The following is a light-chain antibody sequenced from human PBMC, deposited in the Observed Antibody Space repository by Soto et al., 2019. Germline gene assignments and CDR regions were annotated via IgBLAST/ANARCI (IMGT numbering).Light chain of an antibody. CDR3: QHYNTLRST. Sequence: EIVMTQSPATLSVSPGERATLSCRASQSVSSNLAWYQQKPGQAPRLLIYGASTRATGIPARFSGSGSGTEFTLTISSLESEDFAVYYCQHYNTLRSTFGQGTKLEIK. V-gene: IGKV3-15*01. J-gene: IGKJ2*02. CDR2: GAS. CDR1: QSVSSN.